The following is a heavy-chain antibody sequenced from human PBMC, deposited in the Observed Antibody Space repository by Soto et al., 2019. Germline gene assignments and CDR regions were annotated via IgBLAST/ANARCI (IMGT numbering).Heavy chain of an antibody. CDR3: ARVPEVKNGSGSDSFDY. J-gene: IGHJ4*02. Sequence: QVQLVQSGAEVKKPGSSVKVSCKASGGTFSSYTISWVRQAHGHGLEWMGRIIPILGIANYAQKFQGRVTITADKSTSTAYMELSSMRSDDTAVYYCARVPEVKNGSGSDSFDYLGQGTLVTLSS. CDR2: IIPILGIA. CDR1: GGTFSSYT. D-gene: IGHD3-10*01. V-gene: IGHV1-69*02.